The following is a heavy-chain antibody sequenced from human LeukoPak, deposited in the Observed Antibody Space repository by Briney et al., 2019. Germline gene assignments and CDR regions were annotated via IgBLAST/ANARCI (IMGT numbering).Heavy chain of an antibody. Sequence: GASVKVSCKASGYTFTREDISWVRQAPGQGLEWMGWISAYNGNTNYAQKLQGRVTMTTDTSTSTAYMELRSLRSEDTAVYYCARAYNWNYGGFDPWGQGTLVTVSS. CDR2: ISAYNGNT. V-gene: IGHV1-18*01. CDR3: ARAYNWNYGGFDP. J-gene: IGHJ5*02. CDR1: GYTFTRED. D-gene: IGHD1-7*01.